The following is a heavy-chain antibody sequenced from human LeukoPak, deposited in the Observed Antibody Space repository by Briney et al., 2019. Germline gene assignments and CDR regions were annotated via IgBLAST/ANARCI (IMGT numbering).Heavy chain of an antibody. Sequence: NAGESLKISCKGSGYSFTSYWIGWVRQMPGKGLEWMGIIYPGDSDTRYSPSFQGQVTISADKSISTAYLQWSSLKASDTAMYYCARVEGYCSGGSCYFEGADVWGQGTTVTVSS. CDR2: IYPGDSDT. V-gene: IGHV5-51*01. CDR1: GYSFTSYW. CDR3: ARVEGYCSGGSCYFEGADV. J-gene: IGHJ6*02. D-gene: IGHD2-15*01.